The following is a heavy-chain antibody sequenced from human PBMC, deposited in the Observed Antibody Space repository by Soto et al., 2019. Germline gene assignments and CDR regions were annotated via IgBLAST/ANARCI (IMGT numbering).Heavy chain of an antibody. Sequence: PSETLSLTCTVSGGSISSGGYYWSWIRQHPGKGLEWIGYIYYSGSTYYNPSLKSRVTISVDTSKNQFSLKLSSVTAADTAVYYCAREVRTLMTWVYYYYGMDVWGQGTTVTVSS. D-gene: IGHD3-16*01. CDR1: GGSISSGGYY. V-gene: IGHV4-31*03. J-gene: IGHJ6*02. CDR3: AREVRTLMTWVYYYYGMDV. CDR2: IYYSGST.